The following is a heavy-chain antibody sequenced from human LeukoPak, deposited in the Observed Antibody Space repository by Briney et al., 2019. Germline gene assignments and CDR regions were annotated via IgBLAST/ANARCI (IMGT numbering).Heavy chain of an antibody. Sequence: GGSLRLSCAASGFTFSSYEMNWVRQAPGKGLEWVANINQDGSERYYVDSVKGRITISRDNAENSLFLQMNSLRAEDTAVYYCARGLGSARPADNRGQGTLITV. D-gene: IGHD6-6*01. J-gene: IGHJ4*02. CDR2: INQDGSER. V-gene: IGHV3-7*01. CDR3: ARGLGSARPADN. CDR1: GFTFSSYE.